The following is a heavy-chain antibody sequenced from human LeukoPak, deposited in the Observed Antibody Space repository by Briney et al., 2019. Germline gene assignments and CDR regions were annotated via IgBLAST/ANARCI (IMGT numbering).Heavy chain of an antibody. CDR2: TYWDDDK. V-gene: IGHV2-5*02. D-gene: IGHD2-15*01. Sequence: SGPTLVNPTQTLTLTCTFSGFSLSTNGAGVGSIRQPPGKALEGLAITYWDDDKRYSPSLKSRLTITKDTSKDQVVLTMTNMDPVDTATYYCAHSVRMARCSGGRCYYFDYWGQGTLVTVSS. J-gene: IGHJ4*02. CDR3: AHSVRMARCSGGRCYYFDY. CDR1: GFSLSTNGAG.